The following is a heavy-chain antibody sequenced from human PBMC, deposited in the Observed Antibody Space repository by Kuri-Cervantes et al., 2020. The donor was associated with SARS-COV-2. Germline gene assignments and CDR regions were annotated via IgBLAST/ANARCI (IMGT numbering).Heavy chain of an antibody. CDR3: AKDGPFRFLEWPRPPNWLDR. D-gene: IGHD3-3*01. Sequence: GESLKISCAASGFTFSSYAMSWVRQAPGKGLEWVSAISGSGDDTYYADSVKGWFTISRDNSRNTVSLQMKNLRVEDTAVYYCAKDGPFRFLEWPRPPNWLDRWGQGTLVTVSS. J-gene: IGHJ5*02. CDR2: ISGSGDDT. V-gene: IGHV3-23*01. CDR1: GFTFSSYA.